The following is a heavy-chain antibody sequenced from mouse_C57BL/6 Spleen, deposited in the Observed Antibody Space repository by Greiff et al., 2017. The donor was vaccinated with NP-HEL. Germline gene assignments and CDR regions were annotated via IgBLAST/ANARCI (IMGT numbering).Heavy chain of an antibody. Sequence: QVQLQQPGAELVKPGASVKVSCKASGYTFTSYWMHWVKQRPGQGLEWIGRFHPSDSDTTYIQKFKGKATLTVDKSSSTAYMQLSSLTSEDSAVYYCAYDGYYGFAYWGQGTLVTVSA. CDR1: GYTFTSYW. CDR3: AYDGYYGFAY. D-gene: IGHD2-3*01. V-gene: IGHV1-74*01. CDR2: FHPSDSDT. J-gene: IGHJ3*01.